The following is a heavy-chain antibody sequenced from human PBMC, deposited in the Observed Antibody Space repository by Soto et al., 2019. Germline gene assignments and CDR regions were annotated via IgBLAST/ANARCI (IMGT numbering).Heavy chain of an antibody. V-gene: IGHV1-8*01. CDR3: ARGIVVVVAANCPGGPCELKNWFDP. CDR2: MNPNSGNT. J-gene: IGHJ5*02. CDR1: GYTFTSYD. Sequence: GASVKVSCKASGYTFTSYDINWVRQATGQGLEWMGWMNPNSGNTGYAQKFQGRVTMTRNTSISTAYMELSSLRSEDTAVYYCARGIVVVVAANCPGGPCELKNWFDPWGQGTLVTVSS. D-gene: IGHD2-15*01.